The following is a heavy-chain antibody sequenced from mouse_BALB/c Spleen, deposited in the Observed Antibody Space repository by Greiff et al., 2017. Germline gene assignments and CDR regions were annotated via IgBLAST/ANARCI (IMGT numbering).Heavy chain of an antibody. CDR2: IWSGGST. D-gene: IGHD2-4*01. J-gene: IGHJ4*01. CDR3: ARKVYDYDYYAMDY. Sequence: QVQLKQSGPGLVQPSQSLSITCTVSGFSLTSYGVHWVRQSPGKGLEWLGVIWSGGSTDYNAAFISRLSISKDNSKSQVFFKMNSLQANDTAIYYCARKVYDYDYYAMDYWGQGTSVTVSS. V-gene: IGHV2-2*02. CDR1: GFSLTSYG.